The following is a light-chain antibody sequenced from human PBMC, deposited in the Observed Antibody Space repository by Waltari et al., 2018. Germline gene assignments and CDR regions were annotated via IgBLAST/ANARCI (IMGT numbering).Light chain of an antibody. CDR2: WAS. V-gene: IGKV4-1*01. Sequence: DIVMTQSPDSLAVSLGERATINCKSSQCVLYSSNNKNYLAWYQQKPGQPPKLRIYWASTRESGVPDRFSGSGSGTDFTLTISSLQAEDVAVYYCQQYYSTPTFGQGTKVEIK. CDR3: QQYYSTPT. CDR1: QCVLYSSNNKNY. J-gene: IGKJ1*01.